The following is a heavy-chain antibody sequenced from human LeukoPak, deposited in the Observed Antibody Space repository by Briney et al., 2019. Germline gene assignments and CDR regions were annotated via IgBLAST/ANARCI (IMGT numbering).Heavy chain of an antibody. CDR2: IIPIFGTA. Sequence: SVKVSCKASGGTFSTYTISWVRQAPGQGLEWMGGIIPIFGTANSAQKFQGRVTITTDESTSTAYMELSSLRSEDTAVYYCARDRSFSSPDAFDIWGQGTMVTVSS. CDR1: GGTFSTYT. V-gene: IGHV1-69*05. D-gene: IGHD6-6*01. CDR3: ARDRSFSSPDAFDI. J-gene: IGHJ3*02.